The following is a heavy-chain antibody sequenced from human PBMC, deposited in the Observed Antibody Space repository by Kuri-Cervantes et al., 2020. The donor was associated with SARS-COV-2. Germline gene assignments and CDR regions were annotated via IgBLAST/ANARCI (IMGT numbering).Heavy chain of an antibody. CDR2: IDSGGST. CDR3: ARDLGEGPTGY. D-gene: IGHD3-16*01. V-gene: IGHV3-66*01. CDR1: GFTVSSNY. Sequence: GGSLRLSCAASGFTVSSNYMSWVRQAPGKGLEWVSVIDSGGSTYYADSVKGRFTISRDNSKNTLYLQMNSLRAEDTAVYYCARDLGEGPTGYWGQGTLVTVSS. J-gene: IGHJ4*02.